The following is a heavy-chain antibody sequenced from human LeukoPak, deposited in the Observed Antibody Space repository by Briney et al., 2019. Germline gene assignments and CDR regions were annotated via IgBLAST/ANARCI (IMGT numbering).Heavy chain of an antibody. V-gene: IGHV3-30-3*01. CDR2: ISYDGSNK. CDR1: GFALSSYA. D-gene: IGHD5-24*01. Sequence: GGSLRLSCAASGFALSSYAMHWVRQAPGKGLEWVAVISYDGSNKYYADAVKGRFTISRDNSKNTLYLQMNSLRAEDTAVYYCASIVEMASNLNAFDYWGXGXLVTVSS. CDR3: ASIVEMASNLNAFDY. J-gene: IGHJ4*01.